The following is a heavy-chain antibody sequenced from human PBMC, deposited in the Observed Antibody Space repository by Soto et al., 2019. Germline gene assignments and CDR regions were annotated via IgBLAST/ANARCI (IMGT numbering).Heavy chain of an antibody. Sequence: PSETLSLTCTVSGGSISSYYWSWIRQPPGKGLEWIGYIYYSGSTNYNPSLKSRVTISVDTSKNQFSLKLSSVTAADTAVYYCARDSGGLIDYWGQGTLVTVSS. D-gene: IGHD2-15*01. J-gene: IGHJ4*02. V-gene: IGHV4-59*01. CDR3: ARDSGGLIDY. CDR1: GGSISSYY. CDR2: IYYSGST.